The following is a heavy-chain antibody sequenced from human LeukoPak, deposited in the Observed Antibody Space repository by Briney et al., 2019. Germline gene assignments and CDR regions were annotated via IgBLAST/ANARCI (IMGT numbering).Heavy chain of an antibody. CDR2: IRYDGSNK. J-gene: IGHJ4*02. Sequence: GGSLRLSCAASGFTFSSYGMHWVRQAPGKGLEWVAFIRYDGSNKYYADSVKGRFTISRDNSKNTLYLQMNSLRAEDTAVYYCAKPHSYGDHSPFDYWGQGTLITVSS. V-gene: IGHV3-30*02. CDR3: AKPHSYGDHSPFDY. CDR1: GFTFSSYG. D-gene: IGHD4-17*01.